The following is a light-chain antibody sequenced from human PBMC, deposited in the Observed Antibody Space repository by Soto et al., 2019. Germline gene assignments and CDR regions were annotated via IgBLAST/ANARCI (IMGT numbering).Light chain of an antibody. J-gene: IGLJ2*01. CDR3: SSYTTISTLI. CDR2: EVN. CDR1: SSDVGGYNY. Sequence: QSVLTQPASVSGSPGQSITISCTGTSSDVGGYNYVSWYQQHPGKAPKLIIYEVNHRPSGVSNRFSGSKSGNTASLTISGLQAEDEAHYYCSSYTTISTLIFGGGTKLTVL. V-gene: IGLV2-14*01.